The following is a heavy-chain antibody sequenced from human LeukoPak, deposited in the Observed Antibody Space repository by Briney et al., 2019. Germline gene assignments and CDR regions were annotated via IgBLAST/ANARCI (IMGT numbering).Heavy chain of an antibody. V-gene: IGHV1-18*04. CDR2: ISAYNGNT. CDR3: ARALTYYYGSGSYYNGD. CDR1: GYTFTSYY. Sequence: ASVKVSCKASGYTFTSYYMHWVRQAPGQGLEWMGWISAYNGNTNYAQKLQGRVTMTTDTSTSTAYMELRSLRSDDTAVYYCARALTYYYGSGSYYNGDWGQGTLVTVSS. D-gene: IGHD3-10*01. J-gene: IGHJ4*02.